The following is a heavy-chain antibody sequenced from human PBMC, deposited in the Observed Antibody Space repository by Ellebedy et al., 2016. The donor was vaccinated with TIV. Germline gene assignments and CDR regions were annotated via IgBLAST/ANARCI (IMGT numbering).Heavy chain of an antibody. V-gene: IGHV3-74*01. D-gene: IGHD2-8*02. CDR1: GIIFSGYW. CDR3: AAVQYWEAVFDM. J-gene: IGHJ3*02. Sequence: GESLKISCAASGIIFSGYWMHWVRQAPGKGLVWVSRINSNGSDTAYADSLRGRFTISRDNAKNTLYLQMNSLIAEDTAVYYCAAVQYWEAVFDMWGQGTMVTVSS. CDR2: INSNGSDT.